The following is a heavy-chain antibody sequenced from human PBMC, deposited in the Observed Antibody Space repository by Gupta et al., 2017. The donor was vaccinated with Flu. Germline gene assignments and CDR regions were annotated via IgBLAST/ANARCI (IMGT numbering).Heavy chain of an antibody. J-gene: IGHJ4*02. V-gene: IGHV3-11*05. D-gene: IGHD1-26*01. CDR1: GFTFSDYY. CDR3: ARVVGGDPPDYFDY. Sequence: QVQLVESGGGLVKPGGSLRLSCAASGFTFSDYYMSWISQAPGKGLEWVSYISSSSSYTNYADSVKGRFTISRDNAKNSLYLQMNSLRAEDTAVYYCARVVGGDPPDYFDYWGQGTLVTVSS. CDR2: ISSSSSYT.